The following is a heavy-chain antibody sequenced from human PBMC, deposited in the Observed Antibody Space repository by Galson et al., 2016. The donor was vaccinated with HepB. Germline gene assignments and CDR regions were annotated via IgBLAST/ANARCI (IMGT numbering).Heavy chain of an antibody. CDR1: GFTFSNYW. V-gene: IGHV3-7*01. CDR2: IKPDGSET. CDR3: VRPSRVVVPDY. Sequence: SLRLSCAASGFTFSNYWMSWIRQAPRKGLQRVAHIKPDGSETYYVDSVKGRCTISRDNAKNSLSLQMNSLRVEDTAVYYCVRPSRVVVPDYWGQGTLVIVSS. J-gene: IGHJ4*02. D-gene: IGHD2-15*01.